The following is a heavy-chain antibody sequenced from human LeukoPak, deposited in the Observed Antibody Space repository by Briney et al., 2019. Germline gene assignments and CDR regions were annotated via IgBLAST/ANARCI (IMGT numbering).Heavy chain of an antibody. CDR2: IYYSGST. Sequence: PSETLSLTCTVSGGSISSGGYYWSWIRQHPGKGLEWIGYIYYSGSTYYHPSLKSRVTISVDTSKNQFSLKLSSVTAADTAVYYCARVLPYYYDSSGSHDYWGQGTLVTVSS. D-gene: IGHD3-22*01. V-gene: IGHV4-31*03. J-gene: IGHJ4*02. CDR3: ARVLPYYYDSSGSHDY. CDR1: GGSISSGGYY.